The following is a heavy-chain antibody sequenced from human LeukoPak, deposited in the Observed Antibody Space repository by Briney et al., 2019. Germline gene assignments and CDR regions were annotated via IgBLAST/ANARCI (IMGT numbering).Heavy chain of an antibody. D-gene: IGHD3-10*01. CDR2: INPNSGGT. CDR3: ATDSLTYYYGSGSYYNLDY. CDR1: GYTFTGYY. Sequence: GASVKVSCKASGYTFTGYYMHWVRQAPGQGLEWMGWINPNSGGTNYAQKFQGRVTMTRDTSISTAYMELSRLRSDDTAVYYCATDSLTYYYGSGSYYNLDYWGQGTXVTVXS. V-gene: IGHV1-2*02. J-gene: IGHJ4*02.